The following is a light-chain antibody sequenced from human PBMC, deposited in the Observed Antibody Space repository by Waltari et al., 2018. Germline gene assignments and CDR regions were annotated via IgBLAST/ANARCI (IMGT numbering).Light chain of an antibody. J-gene: IGLJ2*01. CDR1: SPNLRVST. CDR2: SSI. V-gene: IGLV1-44*01. CDR3: AAWDRSLSIVV. Sequence: QSVLTQPPSASGTPGQRVTIPCSGRSPNLRVSTLNWYQQFPGPAPKLLIYSSIQRPSGVPDRFSGSKSGTSASLAISGLQSEDEADYYCAAWDRSLSIVVFGGGTKLTVL.